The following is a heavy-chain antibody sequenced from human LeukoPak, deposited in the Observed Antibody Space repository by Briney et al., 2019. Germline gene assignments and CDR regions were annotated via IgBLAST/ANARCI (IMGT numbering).Heavy chain of an antibody. CDR3: ARHLAYCGGDCYSDFDY. Sequence: PSETLSLTCTVSVGSISSSSYYWGWIRQPPGKGLEWIGSIYYSGSTYYNPSLKSRVTISVDTSKNQFSLKLSSVSAADTAVYYCARHLAYCGGDCYSDFDYWGQGTLVTVSS. V-gene: IGHV4-39*01. CDR1: VGSISSSSYY. CDR2: IYYSGST. D-gene: IGHD2-21*02. J-gene: IGHJ4*02.